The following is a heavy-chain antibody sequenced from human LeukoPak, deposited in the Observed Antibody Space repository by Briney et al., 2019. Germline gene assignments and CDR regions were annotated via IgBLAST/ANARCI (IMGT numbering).Heavy chain of an antibody. J-gene: IGHJ3*02. V-gene: IGHV3-30-3*01. CDR1: GFTFNSYA. CDR2: ISYDGSNK. Sequence: PGGSLRLSCAASGFTFNSYAMHWVRQAPGRGLEWVAVISYDGSNKYYADSVKGRFTISRDNSKNTLYLQMNSLRAEDTAVYYCARELAVYMVRGAPGAFDIWGQGTMVTVSS. D-gene: IGHD3-10*01. CDR3: ARELAVYMVRGAPGAFDI.